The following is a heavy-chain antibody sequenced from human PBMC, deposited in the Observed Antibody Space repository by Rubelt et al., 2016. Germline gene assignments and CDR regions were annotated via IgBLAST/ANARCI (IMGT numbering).Heavy chain of an antibody. J-gene: IGHJ3*02. V-gene: IGHV4-34*01. CDR1: GGSFRGYY. CDR3: ASKESSSGAFDI. CDR2: INHSGST. D-gene: IGHD6-6*01. Sequence: QVQLQQWGAGLLKPSETLSLTCAVYGGSFRGYYWSWIRQPPGKGLEWIGEINHSGSTNYNPSLKSRATISVATSKNQFSLKLSSVTAADTAVYYCASKESSSGAFDIWGQGTMVTVSS.